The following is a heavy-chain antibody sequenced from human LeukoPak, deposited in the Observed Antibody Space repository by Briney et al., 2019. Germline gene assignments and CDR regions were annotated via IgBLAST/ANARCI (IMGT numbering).Heavy chain of an antibody. CDR1: GGSISSYY. CDR2: IYYSGST. Sequence: SETLSLTCTVSGGSISSYYWSWIRQPPGKGLEWIGYIYYSGSTNYNPSLKSRVTISVDTSKNQFSLKLSSVTAADTAVYYCARLRVGTHLFGLYYYGMDVWGQGTTVTVSS. J-gene: IGHJ6*02. V-gene: IGHV4-59*08. D-gene: IGHD4-23*01. CDR3: ARLRVGTHLFGLYYYGMDV.